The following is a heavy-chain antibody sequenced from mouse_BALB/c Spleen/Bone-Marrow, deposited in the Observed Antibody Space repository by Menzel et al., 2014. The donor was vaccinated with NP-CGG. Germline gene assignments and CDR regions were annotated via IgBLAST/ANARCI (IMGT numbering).Heavy chain of an antibody. CDR1: GYTFTSYY. D-gene: IGHD1-2*01. V-gene: IGHV1S81*02. CDR2: INPSNGGT. Sequence: QVQLQQPGAELVKPGTSVKLSCKASGYTFTSYYIYWAKQTPGQGLKWIGEINPSNGGTNFNETFKSKATLTVDKSSSTAYMQLSSLTSEDSAVYYCTRLSLLRGYFDYWGQGTTLTVSS. J-gene: IGHJ2*01. CDR3: TRLSLLRGYFDY.